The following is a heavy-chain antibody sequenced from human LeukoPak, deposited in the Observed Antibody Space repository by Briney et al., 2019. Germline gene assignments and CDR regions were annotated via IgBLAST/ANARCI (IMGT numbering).Heavy chain of an antibody. CDR2: IYYTGST. Sequence: PSETLSLTCTVSGDSISRSGYYWGWVRQPPGKGLVWIGNIYYTGSTFYNPSLKSRVTLSLDTSKNHFSLMLGSVTAADTAVYYCARGSYYDSIGAFDIWGQGTMVTVSS. CDR3: ARGSYYDSIGAFDI. CDR1: GDSISRSGYY. D-gene: IGHD3-22*01. V-gene: IGHV4-39*07. J-gene: IGHJ3*02.